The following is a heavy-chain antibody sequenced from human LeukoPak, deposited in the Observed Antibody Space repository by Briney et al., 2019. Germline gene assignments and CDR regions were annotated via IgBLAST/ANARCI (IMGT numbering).Heavy chain of an antibody. Sequence: GGSLRLSCVASGFTFRNYWMSWLRQAPGKGPEWVANTTQDGSEKYYLDSVKGRFTISRDNAKNSLYLQMNSLRDEDTAVYYCARELVVGPAEYFQDWGQGTLVTVSS. J-gene: IGHJ1*01. CDR1: GFTFRNYW. D-gene: IGHD2-8*02. CDR3: ARELVVGPAEYFQD. V-gene: IGHV3-7*01. CDR2: TTQDGSEK.